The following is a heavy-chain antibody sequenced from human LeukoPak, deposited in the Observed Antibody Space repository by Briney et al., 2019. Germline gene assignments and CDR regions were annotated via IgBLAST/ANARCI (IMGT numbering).Heavy chain of an antibody. D-gene: IGHD6-19*01. CDR2: VARDGGAK. J-gene: IGHJ4*02. Sequence: PGTSLRLSCVASGFSFSNHGMHWVRQAPGKGLEWVSVVARDGGAKFYADSVKGRFTLSRDNSKNMFFLQMIFLTVEDTAIYYCAREATWGQWYFDHWGQGTPVIVSS. V-gene: IGHV3-30*03. CDR1: GFSFSNHG. CDR3: AREATWGQWYFDH.